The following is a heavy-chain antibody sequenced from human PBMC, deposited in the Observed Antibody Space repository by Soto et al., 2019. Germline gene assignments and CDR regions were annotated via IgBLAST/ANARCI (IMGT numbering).Heavy chain of an antibody. CDR2: ISGSGGST. CDR1: GFTFSSYA. V-gene: IGHV3-23*01. D-gene: IGHD3-9*01. CDR3: AKYRGHRLRYFDWLRRRWFDP. J-gene: IGHJ5*02. Sequence: GGSLRLSCAASGFTFSSYAMSWVRQAPGKGLEWVSAISGSGGSTYYADSVKGRFTISRDNSKNTLYLQMNSLRAEDTAVYYCAKYRGHRLRYFDWLRRRWFDPWGQGTLVTVSS.